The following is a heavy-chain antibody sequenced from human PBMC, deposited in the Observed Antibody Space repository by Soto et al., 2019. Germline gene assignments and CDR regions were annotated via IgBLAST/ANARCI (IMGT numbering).Heavy chain of an antibody. CDR3: ARDPSYYGMDV. CDR2: INAGNGNT. CDR1: GYTFTSYA. V-gene: IGHV1-3*01. Sequence: DSVKVSCKASGYTFTSYAMHWVRQAPGQRLEWMGWINAGNGNTKYSQKFQGRVTITRDTSASTAYMELSSLRSEDTAVYYCARDPSYYGMDVWGQGTTVTVYS. J-gene: IGHJ6*01.